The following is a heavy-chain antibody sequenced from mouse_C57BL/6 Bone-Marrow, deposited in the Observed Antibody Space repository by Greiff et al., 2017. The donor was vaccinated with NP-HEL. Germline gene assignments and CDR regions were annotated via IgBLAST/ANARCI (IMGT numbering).Heavy chain of an antibody. D-gene: IGHD1-1*01. J-gene: IGHJ1*03. Sequence: DVKLQESGPGLVKPSQSLSLTCSVTGYSITSGYYWNWIRQFPGNKLEWMGYISYDGSNNYNPSLKNRISITRDTSKNQFFLKLNSVTTEDTATYYCARAEYYGNWYFDVWGTGTTVTVSS. V-gene: IGHV3-6*01. CDR2: ISYDGSN. CDR3: ARAEYYGNWYFDV. CDR1: GYSITSGYY.